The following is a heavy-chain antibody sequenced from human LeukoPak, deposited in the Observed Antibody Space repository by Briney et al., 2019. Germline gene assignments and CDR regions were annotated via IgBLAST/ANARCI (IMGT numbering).Heavy chain of an antibody. CDR3: ARHYYDSSGYYYGMGAFDI. CDR1: AGSISSYY. D-gene: IGHD3-22*01. Sequence: PSETLSLTCTVSAGSISSYYWSWIRQPPGKGLEWIGYIYYSGSTNYNPSLKSRVTISVDTSKNQFSLKLSSVTAADTAVYYCARHYYDSSGYYYGMGAFDIWGQGTMVTVSP. J-gene: IGHJ3*02. V-gene: IGHV4-59*01. CDR2: IYYSGST.